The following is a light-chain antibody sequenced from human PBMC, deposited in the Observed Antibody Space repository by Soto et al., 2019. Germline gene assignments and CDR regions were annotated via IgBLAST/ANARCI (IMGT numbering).Light chain of an antibody. J-gene: IGKJ1*01. CDR2: GAS. V-gene: IGKV3-15*01. CDR1: QSVSSN. CDR3: QHYNNWPPAT. Sequence: EIVLTQSPATLSVSPGERATLSCRASQSVSSNLAWYQQKPGQAPRLLIYGASTRATGIPARFSGSGSGTEFTLTISSLQSEDFAVYHCQHYNNWPPATFGQGTKADIK.